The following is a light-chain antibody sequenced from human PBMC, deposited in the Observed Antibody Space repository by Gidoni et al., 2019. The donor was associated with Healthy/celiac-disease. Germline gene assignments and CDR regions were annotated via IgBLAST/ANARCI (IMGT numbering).Light chain of an antibody. CDR2: DVS. V-gene: IGLV2-14*01. CDR1: SSDVGGYNY. Sequence: QSALTQPASVSGSPGQSITISCTGTSSDVGGYNYVSWDQQHPGNAPKLMIYDVSNRPSGVSNRFSGSKSGNTASLTISGLQAEDEADYYCSSYTSSSTYYVFGTGTKVTVL. J-gene: IGLJ1*01. CDR3: SSYTSSSTYYV.